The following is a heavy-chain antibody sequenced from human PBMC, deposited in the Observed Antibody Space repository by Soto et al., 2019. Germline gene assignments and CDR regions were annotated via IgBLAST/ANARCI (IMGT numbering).Heavy chain of an antibody. J-gene: IGHJ6*04. V-gene: IGHV3-66*01. D-gene: IGHD6-19*01. CDR3: CTSPAVAV. CDR2: IYSGGNT. CDR1: EFTVSNNY. Sequence: EVQLVESGGGLVQPGGSLRLSCTASEFTVSNNYMTWVRQAPGKGLEWVSVIYSGGNTYYADSVQGRFTISRDNYYTLYLEMNSLRAEDTAIYYCCTSPAVAVWDKGTTVTVSS.